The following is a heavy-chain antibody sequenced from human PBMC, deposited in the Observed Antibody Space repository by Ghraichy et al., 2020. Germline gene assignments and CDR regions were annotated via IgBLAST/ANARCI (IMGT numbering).Heavy chain of an antibody. D-gene: IGHD5-12*01. Sequence: SETLSLTCTVSGGSISSYYWSWIRQPPGKGLEWIGYIYYSGSTNYNPSLKSRVTISVDTSKNQFSLKLSSVTAADTAVYYCARSIVATTLQYYFDYWGQGTLVT. J-gene: IGHJ4*02. CDR2: IYYSGST. CDR1: GGSISSYY. V-gene: IGHV4-59*01. CDR3: ARSIVATTLQYYFDY.